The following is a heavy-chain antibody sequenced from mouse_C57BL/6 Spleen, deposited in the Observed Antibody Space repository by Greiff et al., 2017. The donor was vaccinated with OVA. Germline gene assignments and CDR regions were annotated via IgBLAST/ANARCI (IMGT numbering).Heavy chain of an antibody. J-gene: IGHJ2*01. D-gene: IGHD1-1*01. CDR2: IDPETGGT. CDR3: TRWVLRSPYYFDY. CDR1: GYTFTDYE. Sequence: VQRVESGAELVRPGASVTLSCKASGYTFTDYEMHWVKQTPVHGLEWIGAIDPETGGTASNQKFKGKAILTADKSSSTAYMELRSLTSEDSAVYYCTRWVLRSPYYFDYWGQGTTLTVSS. V-gene: IGHV1-15*01.